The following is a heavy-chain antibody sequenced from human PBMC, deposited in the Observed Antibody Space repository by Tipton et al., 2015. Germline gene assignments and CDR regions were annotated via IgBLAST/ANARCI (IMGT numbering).Heavy chain of an antibody. CDR3: ARDLEHGVDV. V-gene: IGHV6-1*01. CDR1: GDSVSSSSVT. CDR2: TFYRSRWYN. J-gene: IGHJ6*02. Sequence: GLVKPSQTLSLTCAISGDSVSSSSVTWNWIRQSPSRGLEWLGRTFYRSRWYNDYAASVQSRITINSDTSKNQFSLQLNSVTAADTAVYYCARDLEHGVDVWGQGTTVTVSS. D-gene: IGHD5-24*01.